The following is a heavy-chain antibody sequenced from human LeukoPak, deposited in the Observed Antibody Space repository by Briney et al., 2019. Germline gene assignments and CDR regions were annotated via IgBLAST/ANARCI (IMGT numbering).Heavy chain of an antibody. CDR3: ARGKWINGDYSGIDY. CDR1: GYTFTSYD. J-gene: IGHJ4*02. CDR2: MNPNSGNT. D-gene: IGHD4-17*01. V-gene: IGHV1-8*01. Sequence: ASVKVSCKASGYTFTSYDINWVRQATGQGLEWMGWMNPNSGNTVYAQKFQGRVTMTRNTSISTAYMELSSLRSEDTAVYYCARGKWINGDYSGIDYWGQGTLVTVSS.